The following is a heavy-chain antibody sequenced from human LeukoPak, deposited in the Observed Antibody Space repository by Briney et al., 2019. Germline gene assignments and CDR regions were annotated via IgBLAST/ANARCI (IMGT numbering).Heavy chain of an antibody. CDR2: INPNSGGT. V-gene: IGHV1-2*02. CDR3: ATGIAARPPTYYYYYMDV. J-gene: IGHJ6*03. Sequence: RASVKVSCKAFGYTFTGYYMHWVRQAPGQGLEWMGWINPNSGGTNYAQKFQGRVTMTRDTSISTAYMELSRLRPDDTAVYYCATGIAARPPTYYYYYMDVWGKGTTVTVSS. D-gene: IGHD6-6*01. CDR1: GYTFTGYY.